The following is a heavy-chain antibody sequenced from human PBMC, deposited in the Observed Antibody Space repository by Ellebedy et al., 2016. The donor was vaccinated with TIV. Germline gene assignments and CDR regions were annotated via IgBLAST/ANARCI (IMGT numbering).Heavy chain of an antibody. CDR3: ARDFDDAGY. CDR2: INHSGST. V-gene: IGHV4-34*01. D-gene: IGHD3-9*01. J-gene: IGHJ4*02. CDR1: GGSFSGYY. Sequence: SETLSLXCAVYGGSFSGYYWSWIRQPPGKGLEWIGEINHSGSTNYNPSLKSRVTISVDTSKNQFSLKLSSVTAADTAVYYCARDFDDAGYWGQGTLVTVSS.